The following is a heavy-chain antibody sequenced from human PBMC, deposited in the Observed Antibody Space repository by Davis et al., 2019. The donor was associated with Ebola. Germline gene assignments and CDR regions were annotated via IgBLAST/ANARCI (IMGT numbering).Heavy chain of an antibody. CDR3: ARDTLYSSSCDY. CDR2: INAGNGNT. D-gene: IGHD6-13*01. J-gene: IGHJ4*02. CDR1: GYTFPSYA. V-gene: IGHV1-3*01. Sequence: ASVKVSCKASGYTFPSYAMHWVRQAPGQRLEWMGWINAGNGNTKYSQKFQGRVTITRDTSAGTAYMELSSLRSEDTAVYYCARDTLYSSSCDYWGQGTLVTVSS.